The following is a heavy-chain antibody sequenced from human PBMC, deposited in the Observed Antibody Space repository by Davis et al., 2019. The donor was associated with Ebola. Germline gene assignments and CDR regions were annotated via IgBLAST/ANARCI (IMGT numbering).Heavy chain of an antibody. CDR3: ARARRYDYYYYYMDV. V-gene: IGHV4-59*12. D-gene: IGHD5-12*01. J-gene: IGHJ6*03. Sequence: SQTLSLTCAVYGGSFSSYYWSWIRQPPGKGLEWIGYIYYSGSTNYNPSLKSRVTISVDTSKNQFSLKLSSVTAADTAVYYCARARRYDYYYYYMDVWGKGTTVTVSS. CDR1: GGSFSSYY. CDR2: IYYSGST.